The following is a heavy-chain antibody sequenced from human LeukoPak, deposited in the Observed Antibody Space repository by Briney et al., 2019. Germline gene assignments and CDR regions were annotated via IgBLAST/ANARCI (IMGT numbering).Heavy chain of an antibody. J-gene: IGHJ3*02. CDR3: ARDLEDSSPFGAFDM. CDR1: GFTFSNYG. D-gene: IGHD3-22*01. CDR2: IWFDGIRR. Sequence: GGSLRLSCAASGFTFSNYGMHWVRQVPGKGLEWVAAIWFDGIRRYYADSVKGRLTISRDNSKNTLYLQMNSLRAEDTAVYYCARDLEDSSPFGAFDMWGQGTMVTVSS. V-gene: IGHV3-33*01.